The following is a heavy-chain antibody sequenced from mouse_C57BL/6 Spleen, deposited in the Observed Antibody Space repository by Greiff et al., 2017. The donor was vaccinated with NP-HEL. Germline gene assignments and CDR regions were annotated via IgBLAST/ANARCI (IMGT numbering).Heavy chain of an antibody. J-gene: IGHJ2*01. D-gene: IGHD1-1*01. CDR2: IYPGDGDT. V-gene: IGHV1-80*01. Sequence: VQLQQSGAELVKPGASVKISCKASGYAFSSYWMNWVKQRPGKGLEWIGQIYPGDGDTNYNGKFKGKATLTADKSSSTAYMQLSSLTSEDSAVYSCAKGYYGSSYFDYWGQGTTLTVSS. CDR3: AKGYYGSSYFDY. CDR1: GYAFSSYW.